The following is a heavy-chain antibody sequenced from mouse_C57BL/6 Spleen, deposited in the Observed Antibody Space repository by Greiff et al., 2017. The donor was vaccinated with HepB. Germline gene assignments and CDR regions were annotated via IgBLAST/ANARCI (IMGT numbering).Heavy chain of an antibody. Sequence: EVQLQQSGPELVKPGASVKISCKASGYSFTGYYMNWVKQSPEKSLEWIGEIKPSTGGTTYNQKFKAKATLTVDKSSSTAYMQLKSLTSEDSAVYYWARKGQGAMDYWGQGTSVTVSS. J-gene: IGHJ4*01. D-gene: IGHD3-3*01. CDR1: GYSFTGYY. CDR2: IKPSTGGT. CDR3: ARKGQGAMDY. V-gene: IGHV1-42*01.